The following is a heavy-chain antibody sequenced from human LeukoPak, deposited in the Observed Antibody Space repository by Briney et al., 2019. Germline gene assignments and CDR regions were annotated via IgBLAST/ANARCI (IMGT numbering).Heavy chain of an antibody. D-gene: IGHD3-22*01. Sequence: ASVRVSFKASGYTFTNYHIAWVRQAPGQGREWMGWVSTNDGNTVYAQRLQGRVTMTTDTSTSVAYMELRSLTSDDTAVYYCTRAPPGMTMMTDYWGQGTLVTVSS. J-gene: IGHJ4*02. V-gene: IGHV1-18*01. CDR3: TRAPPGMTMMTDY. CDR2: VSTNDGNT. CDR1: GYTFTNYH.